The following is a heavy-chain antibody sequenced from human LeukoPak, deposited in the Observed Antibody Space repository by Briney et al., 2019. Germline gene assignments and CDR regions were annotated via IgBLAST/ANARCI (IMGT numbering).Heavy chain of an antibody. V-gene: IGHV3-7*01. Sequence: PGGSLRLSCAASGFTFSSYGMSWVGQAPGKGLEGVANIKQDGSEKYYVDSVKGRFTISRDNAKNSLYLQMNSLRAEDTAVYYCAKEGDNTGYRYFDDWGQGTLVTVSS. CDR1: GFTFSSYG. CDR2: IKQDGSEK. J-gene: IGHJ4*02. CDR3: AKEGDNTGYRYFDD. D-gene: IGHD3-22*01.